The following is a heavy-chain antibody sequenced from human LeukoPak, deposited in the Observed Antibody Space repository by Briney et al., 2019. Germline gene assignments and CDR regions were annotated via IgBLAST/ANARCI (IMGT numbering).Heavy chain of an antibody. Sequence: SETLSLTCTVSGGSISSYYWSWIRQPPGKGLEWIGYIYYSGSTNYNPSLKSRVTISVDTSKNQFSLKLSSVTAADTAVYYCARVGGYCSSTSCYWSPYYYYYMDVWGKGTTVTVSS. CDR2: IYYSGST. D-gene: IGHD2-2*01. CDR1: GGSISSYY. CDR3: ARVGGYCSSTSCYWSPYYYYYMDV. V-gene: IGHV4-59*01. J-gene: IGHJ6*03.